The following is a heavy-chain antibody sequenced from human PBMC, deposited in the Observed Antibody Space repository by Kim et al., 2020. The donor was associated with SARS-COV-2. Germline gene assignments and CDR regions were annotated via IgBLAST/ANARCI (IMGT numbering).Heavy chain of an antibody. Sequence: GGSLRLSCAASGFTFSSYSMNWVRQAPGKGLEWVSSISSSSSYIYYADSVKGRFTISRDNAKNSLYLQMNSLRAEDMAVYYCARPILTGYYETNSFDYWGQGTLVTVSS. D-gene: IGHD3-9*01. V-gene: IGHV3-21*01. CDR1: GFTFSSYS. CDR3: ARPILTGYYETNSFDY. CDR2: ISSSSSYI. J-gene: IGHJ4*02.